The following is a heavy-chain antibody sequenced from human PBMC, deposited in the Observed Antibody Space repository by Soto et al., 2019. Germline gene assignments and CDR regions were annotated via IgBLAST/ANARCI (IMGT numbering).Heavy chain of an antibody. J-gene: IGHJ5*01. V-gene: IGHV4-59*01. D-gene: IGHD1-26*01. Sequence: QVQLQESGPGLVKPSETLSLTCTVSGGSIRGFYWSWIRQPPGKGLEWIGYVYSSGNTNYNPSLKSRVTTSVDTSKNQFSLKLTSVTAADTAVYYCARDAGYSGWFDSWGQGTLVTVSS. CDR3: ARDAGYSGWFDS. CDR1: GGSIRGFY. CDR2: VYSSGNT.